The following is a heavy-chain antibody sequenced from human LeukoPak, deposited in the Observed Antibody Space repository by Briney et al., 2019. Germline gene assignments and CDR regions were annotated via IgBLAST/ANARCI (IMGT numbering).Heavy chain of an antibody. CDR1: GFSFGSYG. D-gene: IGHD6-19*01. J-gene: IGHJ4*02. Sequence: GGSLRLSCAASGFSFGSYGMHWVRQAPGKGLEWVAVISHEGSYQNYADSAKGRSTISRDNSKNMVFLQMNSLSVEDTAVYYCARTREQWQVLDYWGQGTLVTVSS. CDR2: ISHEGSYQ. CDR3: ARTREQWQVLDY. V-gene: IGHV3-30*03.